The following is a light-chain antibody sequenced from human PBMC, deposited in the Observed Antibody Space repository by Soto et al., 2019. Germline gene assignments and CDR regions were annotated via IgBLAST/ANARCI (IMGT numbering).Light chain of an antibody. CDR3: QQYSSFPRT. CDR2: DAS. J-gene: IGKJ1*01. Sequence: DIQMTQSPSTLSASVGDRVTITCRASQSIRSWLAWYQQKPGKAPNLLISDASSLESGVPSRFRGSGSGTEFTLTISSLQPDDFATYYCQQYSSFPRTFGQGTKVEIK. CDR1: QSIRSW. V-gene: IGKV1-5*01.